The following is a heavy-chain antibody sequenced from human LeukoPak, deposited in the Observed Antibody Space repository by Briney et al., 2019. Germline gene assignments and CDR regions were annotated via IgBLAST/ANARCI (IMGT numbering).Heavy chain of an antibody. V-gene: IGHV1-18*01. Sequence: GASVKVSCKASGYTFTSYGISWVRQAPGQGLEWMGWISAYNGNTNYAQKLQGRVTMTTDTSTSTAYMELRSLRSDDTAVYYCARAPLGYCSSTSCYSGYYYYYMDVWGKGTTVTVSS. D-gene: IGHD2-2*02. CDR1: GYTFTSYG. J-gene: IGHJ6*03. CDR3: ARAPLGYCSSTSCYSGYYYYYMDV. CDR2: ISAYNGNT.